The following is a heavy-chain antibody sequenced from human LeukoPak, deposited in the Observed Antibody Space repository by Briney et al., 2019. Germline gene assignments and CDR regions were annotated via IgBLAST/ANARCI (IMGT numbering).Heavy chain of an antibody. CDR3: AREGWRITGTLGRGGHFDY. J-gene: IGHJ4*02. Sequence: SQTLSLTCTVSGGSISSGGYYWSWIRQPPGKGLEWIGYIYHSGSTYYNPSLKSRVTISVDRSKNQFSLKLSSVTAADTAVYYCAREGWRITGTLGRGGHFDYWGQGTLVTVSS. V-gene: IGHV4-30-2*01. D-gene: IGHD1-7*01. CDR1: GGSISSGGYY. CDR2: IYHSGST.